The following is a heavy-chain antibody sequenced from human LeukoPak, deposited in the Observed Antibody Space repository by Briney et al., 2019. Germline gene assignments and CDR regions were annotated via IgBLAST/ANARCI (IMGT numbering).Heavy chain of an antibody. CDR2: ISGSGGST. CDR1: GFTFSSYV. Sequence: PGGSLRLSCAASGFTFSSYVMSWVRQAPGKGLEWASAISGSGGSTYYADSVKGRFTISRDNSKSTLYLQMNSLRAEDTAVYYCAKDLPLYGSGSNSIDYWGQGTLVTVSS. V-gene: IGHV3-23*01. CDR3: AKDLPLYGSGSNSIDY. D-gene: IGHD3-10*01. J-gene: IGHJ4*02.